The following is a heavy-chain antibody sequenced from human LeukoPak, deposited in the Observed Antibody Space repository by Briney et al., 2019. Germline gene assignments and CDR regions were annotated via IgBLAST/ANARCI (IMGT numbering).Heavy chain of an antibody. CDR3: AREAGIGTYDFDY. V-gene: IGHV4-39*01. CDR1: GDSISSRSYY. CDR2: IYYSGST. J-gene: IGHJ4*02. D-gene: IGHD6-13*01. Sequence: KPSETLSLTCTVSGDSISSRSYYWGWIRQPPGKGLEWIGSIYYSGSTYYNPSLKSRVTISVDTSKNQFSLKLSSVTAADTAVYYCAREAGIGTYDFDYWGQGTRVTVSS.